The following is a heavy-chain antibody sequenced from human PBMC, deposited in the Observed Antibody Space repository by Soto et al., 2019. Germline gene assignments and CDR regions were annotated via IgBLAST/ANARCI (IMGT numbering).Heavy chain of an antibody. CDR3: AREGNSDAYHYDGLDF. J-gene: IGHJ6*01. D-gene: IGHD4-4*01. Sequence: ASQTLPLTCTVSGGSVSSGSYYWSWLRQPTGKGLEWIGYIYYSGSTNYNPSLKSRVTISVDTSKNQFSLKLISVTAADTAVYYCAREGNSDAYHYDGLDFWGRGTTDTVSS. V-gene: IGHV4-61*01. CDR2: IYYSGST. CDR1: GGSVSSGSYY.